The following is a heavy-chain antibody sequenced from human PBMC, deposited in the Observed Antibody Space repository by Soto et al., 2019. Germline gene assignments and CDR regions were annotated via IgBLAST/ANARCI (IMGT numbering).Heavy chain of an antibody. V-gene: IGHV3-23*01. CDR2: ISGSGGST. Sequence: PGGSLRLSCAASGFTFSSYAMSWVRQAPGKGLEWVSAISGSGGSTYYADSVKGRFTISRDNSKNTLYLQMNSLRAEDTAVYYCAKVFYVWGSYRYTRSSAPSMDFDYWGHGTLVTVSS. CDR1: GFTFSSYA. J-gene: IGHJ4*01. D-gene: IGHD3-16*02. CDR3: AKVFYVWGSYRYTRSSAPSMDFDY.